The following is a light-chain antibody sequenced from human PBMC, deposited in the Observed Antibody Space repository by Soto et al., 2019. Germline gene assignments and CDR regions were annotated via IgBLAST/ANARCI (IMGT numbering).Light chain of an antibody. CDR1: QSVNTY. Sequence: EIVLTQSPATLSLSPGERASLSCRASQSVNTYLAWYQQKPGQAPRLLIYDASNRATGIPPRVSGSGSGTDFTLPISSLEAEDFAVYDCQQRTNSLLTFGQGTRLEIE. CDR2: DAS. CDR3: QQRTNSLLT. V-gene: IGKV3-11*01. J-gene: IGKJ5*01.